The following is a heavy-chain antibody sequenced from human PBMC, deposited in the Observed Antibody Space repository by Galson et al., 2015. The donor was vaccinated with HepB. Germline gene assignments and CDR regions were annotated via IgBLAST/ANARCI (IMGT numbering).Heavy chain of an antibody. CDR3: ARSVSGILTGYPDYYYGMDV. CDR1: GFTFSSYG. D-gene: IGHD3-9*01. Sequence: SLRLSCAASGFTFSSYGMHWVRQAPGKGLEWVAAIWYDGSNKYYADSVKGRFTISRDNSKNTLYLQMNSLRAEDTAVYYCARSVSGILTGYPDYYYGMDVWGQGTTVTVSS. V-gene: IGHV3-33*01. CDR2: IWYDGSNK. J-gene: IGHJ6*02.